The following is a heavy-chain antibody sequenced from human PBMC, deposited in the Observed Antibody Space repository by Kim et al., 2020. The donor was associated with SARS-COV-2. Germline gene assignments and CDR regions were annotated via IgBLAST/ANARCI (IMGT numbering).Heavy chain of an antibody. J-gene: IGHJ6*02. CDR3: ARHPPYCSGGSCHPLGDYYGMDV. CDR1: GYTFTGYY. D-gene: IGHD2-15*01. CDR2: INPNSGGT. Sequence: ASVKVSCKASGYTFTGYYMHWVRQAPGQGLEWMGWINPNSGGTNYAQKFQGWVTMTRDTSISTAYMELSRLRSDDTAVYYCARHPPYCSGGSCHPLGDYYGMDVWGQGTTVTVSS. V-gene: IGHV1-2*04.